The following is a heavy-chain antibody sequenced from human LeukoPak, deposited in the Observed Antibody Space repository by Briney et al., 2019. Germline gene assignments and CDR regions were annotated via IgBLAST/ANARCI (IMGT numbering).Heavy chain of an antibody. V-gene: IGHV4-59*01. CDR3: ARCASVRWGGGDCFSAFDI. Sequence: SETLSLTCTVSGGSISSYYWSWIRQPPGKGLEWIRYIYYSGSTDYNPSLKSRVTISVDTSKNQFSLKLSSVTAADTAVYYCARCASVRWGGGDCFSAFDIWGQGTMVTVSS. J-gene: IGHJ3*02. D-gene: IGHD2-21*02. CDR1: GGSISSYY. CDR2: IYYSGST.